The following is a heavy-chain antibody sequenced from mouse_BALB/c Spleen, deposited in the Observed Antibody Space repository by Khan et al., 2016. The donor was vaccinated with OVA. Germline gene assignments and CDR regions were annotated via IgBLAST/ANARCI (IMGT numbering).Heavy chain of an antibody. CDR2: IWGDGST. Sequence: QVQLKESGPGLMAPSQSLSITCTVSGFSLTGYGVNWVRQPPGKGLEWLGMIWGDGSTDYNSALKSRLSIRKDNSKSQVFLKMNSLQTDDTARYXGARDRSCIHRGFAYWGQGTLVTVSA. V-gene: IGHV2-6-7*01. CDR3: ARDRSCIHRGFAY. CDR1: GFSLTGYG. J-gene: IGHJ3*01. D-gene: IGHD3-3*01.